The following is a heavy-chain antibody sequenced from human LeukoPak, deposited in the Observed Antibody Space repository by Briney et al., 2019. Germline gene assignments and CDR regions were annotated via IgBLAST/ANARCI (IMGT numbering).Heavy chain of an antibody. V-gene: IGHV3-11*06. CDR3: ARVYQGVSLFDGIDY. J-gene: IGHJ4*02. CDR2: ISTSSSYI. CDR1: GFTFSDYY. Sequence: GGSLRLSCAASGFTFSDYYMSWIRQAPGKGLEWVSSISTSSSYINYADSVKGRFTISRDNAKKSLYLQMNSLRAEDTAVYYCARVYQGVSLFDGIDYWGQGTLVTVSS. D-gene: IGHD3-10*01.